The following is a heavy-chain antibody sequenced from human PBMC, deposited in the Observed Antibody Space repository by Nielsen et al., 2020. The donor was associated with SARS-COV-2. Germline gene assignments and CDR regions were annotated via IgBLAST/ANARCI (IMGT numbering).Heavy chain of an antibody. CDR3: ARDEDDYRLYYYGMDV. D-gene: IGHD4-11*01. CDR2: ISSNGGST. J-gene: IGHJ6*02. CDR1: GFTFSSYA. V-gene: IGHV3-64*01. Sequence: GGSLRLSCAASGFTFSSYAMHWVRQAPGKGLEYVSAISSNGGSTYYANSVKGRFTISRDNSKNTLYLQMGSLRAEDMAVYYCARDEDDYRLYYYGMDVWGQGTTVTVSS.